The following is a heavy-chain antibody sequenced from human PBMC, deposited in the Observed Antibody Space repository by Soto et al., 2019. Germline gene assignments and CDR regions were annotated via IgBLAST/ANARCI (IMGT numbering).Heavy chain of an antibody. J-gene: IGHJ3*02. CDR2: IKQDGSEK. Sequence: GGSLRLSCAASGFTFSSYWMSWVRQAPGKGLEWVANIKQDGSEKYYVDSVKGRFTISRDNAKNSLYLQMNSLRAEDTAVYYCARDRRYCSSTSCPPQGAFDIWGQGXMVTVSS. V-gene: IGHV3-7*03. CDR1: GFTFSSYW. CDR3: ARDRRYCSSTSCPPQGAFDI. D-gene: IGHD2-2*01.